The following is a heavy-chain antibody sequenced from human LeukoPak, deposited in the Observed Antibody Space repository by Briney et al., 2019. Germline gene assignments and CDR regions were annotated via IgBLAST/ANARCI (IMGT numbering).Heavy chain of an antibody. CDR3: AKTTATANPFDY. CDR2: ISAGDDST. Sequence: GGSLRLSCAASGFTFNSYAMGGVRQAPGKGLEWVSTISAGDDSTYYADSVKGRFTISRDISKNTLYLQMNSLRAEDTAVYYCAKTTATANPFDYWGQGTLVTVSS. V-gene: IGHV3-23*01. CDR1: GFTFNSYA. D-gene: IGHD6-13*01. J-gene: IGHJ4*02.